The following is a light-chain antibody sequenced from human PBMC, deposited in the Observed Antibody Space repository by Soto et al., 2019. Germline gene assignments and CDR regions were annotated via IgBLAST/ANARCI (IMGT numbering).Light chain of an antibody. Sequence: EIVLTQSPGTLSLSPGERATLSCRASQSVSSSYLAWYQQKPGQAPRLLISDASSRATGVPDRFSGSGSGTDFTLSVSRLEPEDFAVYYCQHYGNASPIFGGGTKVEIK. CDR2: DAS. CDR1: QSVSSSY. J-gene: IGKJ4*01. CDR3: QHYGNASPI. V-gene: IGKV3-20*01.